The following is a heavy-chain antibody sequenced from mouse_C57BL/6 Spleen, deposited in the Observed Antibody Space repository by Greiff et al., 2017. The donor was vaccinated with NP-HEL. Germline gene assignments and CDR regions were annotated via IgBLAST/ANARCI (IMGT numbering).Heavy chain of an antibody. CDR1: DSEVFPIAY. CDR3: ARDVLGYGSSTGYFDV. Sequence: QVQLQQSGSELRSPGSSVKLSCKDFDSEVFPIAYMSWVRQKPGHGFEWIGGILPSIGRTIYGEKFEDKATLDADTLSNTAYLELNSLTSEDSAIYYCARDVLGYGSSTGYFDVWGTGTTVTVSS. D-gene: IGHD1-1*01. J-gene: IGHJ1*03. V-gene: IGHV15-2*01. CDR2: ILPSIGRT.